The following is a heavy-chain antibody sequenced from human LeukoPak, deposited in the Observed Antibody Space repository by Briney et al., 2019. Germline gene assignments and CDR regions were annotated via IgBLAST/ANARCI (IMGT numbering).Heavy chain of an antibody. D-gene: IGHD3-9*01. V-gene: IGHV3-23*01. CDR1: GFTFSSYA. J-gene: IGHJ4*02. CDR3: AKATPYDILTGYSFVFDY. CDR2: ISGSGGST. Sequence: GGSLRLSCAASGFTFSSYAMSWVRQAPGKGPEWVSAISGSGGSTYYADSVKGRFTISRDNSKNTLYLQMNSLRAEDTAVYYCAKATPYDILTGYSFVFDYWGQGTLVTVSS.